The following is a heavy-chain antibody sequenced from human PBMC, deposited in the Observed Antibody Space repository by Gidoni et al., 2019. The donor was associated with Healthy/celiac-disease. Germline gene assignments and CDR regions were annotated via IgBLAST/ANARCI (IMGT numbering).Heavy chain of an antibody. J-gene: IGHJ5*02. CDR2: IYHSGST. D-gene: IGHD6-13*01. V-gene: IGHV4-38-2*02. CDR1: GYSISSGYY. CDR3: ARESRGYSSSYDP. Sequence: QVQLQESGPGLVKPSETLSLTCTVSGYSISSGYYWGWIRQPPGKGLEWIGIIYHSGSTYYDPSLKSRVTISVDTSKNQFSLQLSSVTAADTAVYYCARESRGYSSSYDPWGQGTLVTVSS.